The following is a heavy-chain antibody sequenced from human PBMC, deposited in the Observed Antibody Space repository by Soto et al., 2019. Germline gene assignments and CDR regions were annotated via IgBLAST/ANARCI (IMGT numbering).Heavy chain of an antibody. CDR1: GFSFSDYG. CDR2: TSYDGSKT. V-gene: IGHV3-30*18. Sequence: QVQLVESGGGVVQPGRSQRLSCAASGFSFSDYGMHWVRQPPGKGLEWVADTSYDGSKTYYADSVMGRFTISRDNSKNTLFLQINSLGPEDTAMYYCTKTRTILGVVSRHYFDYWGQGTLVTVSS. CDR3: TKTRTILGVVSRHYFDY. J-gene: IGHJ4*02. D-gene: IGHD3-3*01.